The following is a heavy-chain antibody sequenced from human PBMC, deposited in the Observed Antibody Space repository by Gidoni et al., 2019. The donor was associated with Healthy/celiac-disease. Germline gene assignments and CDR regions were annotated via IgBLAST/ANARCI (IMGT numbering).Heavy chain of an antibody. Sequence: EVQLLESGGGLVQPGGSLRLSCAASGFPFSSYAMSWVRQAPGKGLEWVSAISGSGGSTYYADSVKGRFTISRDNSKNTLYLQMNSLRAEDTAVYYCAKAVRRVPAATYFDYWGQGTLVTVSS. J-gene: IGHJ4*02. CDR1: GFPFSSYA. D-gene: IGHD2-2*01. CDR3: AKAVRRVPAATYFDY. CDR2: ISGSGGST. V-gene: IGHV3-23*01.